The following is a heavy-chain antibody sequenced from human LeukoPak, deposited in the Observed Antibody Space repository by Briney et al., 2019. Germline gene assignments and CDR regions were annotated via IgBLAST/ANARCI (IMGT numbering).Heavy chain of an antibody. CDR3: ARASGWYERGPDYYYYYMDV. CDR1: GFSFSSYS. V-gene: IGHV3-21*01. Sequence: GGSLRLSCAASGFSFSSYSMNWVRQAPGKGLEWVSSITSGSNYIYYAHSVKGRFTTSRDNAKKSLYLQMDSLRAEDTAVYYCARASGWYERGPDYYYYYMDVWGKGTTVTVSS. J-gene: IGHJ6*03. D-gene: IGHD6-19*01. CDR2: ITSGSNYI.